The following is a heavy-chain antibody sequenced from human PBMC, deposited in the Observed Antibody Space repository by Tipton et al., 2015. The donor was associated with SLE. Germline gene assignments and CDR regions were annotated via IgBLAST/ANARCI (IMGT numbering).Heavy chain of an antibody. CDR2: IYYSGGT. Sequence: TLSLTCTVSGGSISSHSWNWIRQPPGKGLEWIGYIYYSGGTNYNPSLNSRVTISVDMSKNQFSLKLSSVTAADTAVYYCARSSWYSSSPSEYWGQGTLVTVSS. J-gene: IGHJ4*02. CDR3: ARSSWYSSSPSEY. V-gene: IGHV4-59*11. D-gene: IGHD6-13*01. CDR1: GGSISSHS.